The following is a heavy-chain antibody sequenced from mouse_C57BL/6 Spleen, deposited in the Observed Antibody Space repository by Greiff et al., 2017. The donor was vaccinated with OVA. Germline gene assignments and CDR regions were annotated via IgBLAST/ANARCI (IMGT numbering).Heavy chain of an antibody. J-gene: IGHJ1*03. V-gene: IGHV3-6*01. Sequence: EVKLQESGPGLVKPSQSLSLTCSVTGYSITSGYYWNWIRQFPGNKLEWMGYISYDGSNNYNPSLKNRISITRDTSKNQFFLKLNAVTTEDTATYYCARDYGSSPWYFDVWGTGTTVTVSS. CDR1: GYSITSGYY. CDR2: ISYDGSN. CDR3: ARDYGSSPWYFDV. D-gene: IGHD1-1*01.